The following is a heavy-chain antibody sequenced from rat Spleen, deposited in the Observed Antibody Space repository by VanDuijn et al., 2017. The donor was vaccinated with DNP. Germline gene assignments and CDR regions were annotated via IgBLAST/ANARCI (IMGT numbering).Heavy chain of an antibody. J-gene: IGHJ2*01. CDR2: IGSDGYAP. Sequence: EVQLVESGGGLVQPGRSLKLSCAASGFSFSYYYMAWVRQAPKKGLEWVAYIGSDGYAPYYGDSVKVRFAISRDNAKSTLYLQMNSLRSEDMASYYCIRWNSGHFDYWGQGVMVTVSS. CDR1: GFSFSYYY. D-gene: IGHD4-3*01. V-gene: IGHV5-22*01. CDR3: IRWNSGHFDY.